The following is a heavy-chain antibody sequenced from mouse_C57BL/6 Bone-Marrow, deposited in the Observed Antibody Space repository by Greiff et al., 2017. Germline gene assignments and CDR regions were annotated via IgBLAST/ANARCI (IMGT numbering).Heavy chain of an antibody. CDR1: GYTFTSYW. CDR2: IHPNSGST. J-gene: IGHJ1*03. Sequence: QVQLQQPGAELVKPGASVKLSCKASGYTFTSYWMHWVKQRPGQGLEWIGMIHPNSGSTNYNEKFKSKATLTVDKSSSTAYMQLSSLTSEDSAVYYCARGEITTVPLYFDVWGTGTTVTVSS. CDR3: ARGEITTVPLYFDV. V-gene: IGHV1-64*01. D-gene: IGHD1-1*01.